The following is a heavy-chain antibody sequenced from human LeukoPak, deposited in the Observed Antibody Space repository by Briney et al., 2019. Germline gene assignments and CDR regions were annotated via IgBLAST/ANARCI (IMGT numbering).Heavy chain of an antibody. CDR3: ARQNDFRLDY. CDR2: IYPGDSDT. V-gene: IGHV5-51*01. J-gene: IGHJ4*02. D-gene: IGHD3-3*01. CDR1: GYTFSSYW. Sequence: GESLKISCKGSGYTFSSYWIGWVRQMAGKGLEWMGIIYPGDSDTRYSPSLQGQVTISVDTSIGTAYLQWSSLKASDTAIYYCARQNDFRLDYWGQGTLVTVSS.